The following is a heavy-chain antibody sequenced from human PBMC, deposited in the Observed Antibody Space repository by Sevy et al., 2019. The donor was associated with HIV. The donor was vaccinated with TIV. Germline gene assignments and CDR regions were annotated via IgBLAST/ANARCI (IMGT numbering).Heavy chain of an antibody. J-gene: IGHJ3*02. CDR2: INPSGGST. D-gene: IGHD6-13*01. Sequence: ASVKVSCKASGYTFTSYYMHWVRQAPGQGLEWMGIINPSGGSTRYAQKFQGRVTMTRDTSTSTVYMELSSLRSEDTAVYYCARDYTGVGSSWYGAFDIWGQGTMVTVSS. CDR1: GYTFTSYY. V-gene: IGHV1-46*01. CDR3: ARDYTGVGSSWYGAFDI.